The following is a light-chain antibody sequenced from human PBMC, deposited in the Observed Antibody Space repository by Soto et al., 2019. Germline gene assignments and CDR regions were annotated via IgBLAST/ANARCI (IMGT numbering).Light chain of an antibody. CDR1: QSVNDNY. J-gene: IGKJ2*01. CDR3: QQYSSSPGT. Sequence: EIVLTQSPGTLSLSPGERATLSCRASQSVNDNYLAWFQQKPGQAPRLFFYAASSRATGIPDRFSGSGSGTDFTLTISRLEPEDFAVYYCQQYSSSPGTFGQGTKLEIK. V-gene: IGKV3-20*01. CDR2: AAS.